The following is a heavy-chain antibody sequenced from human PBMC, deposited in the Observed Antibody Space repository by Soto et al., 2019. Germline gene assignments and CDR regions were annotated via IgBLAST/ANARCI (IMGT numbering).Heavy chain of an antibody. J-gene: IGHJ4*02. CDR1: GGTFSSYT. V-gene: IGHV1-69*02. CDR2: IIPILGIA. CDR3: ARGGTINYYDSSGYYCPY. D-gene: IGHD3-22*01. Sequence: SVKVSCKASGGTFSSYTISWVRQAPGQGLEWMGRIIPILGIANYAQKFQGRVTITADKSTSTAYMELSSLRSEDTAVYYCARGGTINYYDSSGYYCPYWGQGTLVTVSS.